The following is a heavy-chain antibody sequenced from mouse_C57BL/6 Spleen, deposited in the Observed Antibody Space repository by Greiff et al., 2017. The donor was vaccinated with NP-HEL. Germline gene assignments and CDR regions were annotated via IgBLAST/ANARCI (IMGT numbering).Heavy chain of an antibody. CDR3: AKEGLLHYYAMDY. V-gene: IGHV2-5*01. CDR1: GFSLTSYG. Sequence: QVQLKESGPGLVQPSQSLSITCTVSGFSLTSYGVHWVRQSPGKGLEWLGVIWRGGSTDYNAAFMSRLSITKDNSKSQVYFKMNSLQADDTAIYDCAKEGLLHYYAMDYWGQGTSVTVSS. D-gene: IGHD2-3*01. J-gene: IGHJ4*01. CDR2: IWRGGST.